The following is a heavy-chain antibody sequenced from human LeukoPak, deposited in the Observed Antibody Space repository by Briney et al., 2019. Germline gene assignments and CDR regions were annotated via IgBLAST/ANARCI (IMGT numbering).Heavy chain of an antibody. Sequence: GGSLRLSCAASGFTFSSYAMSWVRQAPGKGLEWVLAISGSGGSTYYADSVKGRFTISRDNSKNTLYLQMNSLRAEDTAVYYCAKDSGYYGGNGFDYWGQGTLVTVSS. J-gene: IGHJ4*02. D-gene: IGHD4-17*01. CDR2: ISGSGGST. CDR3: AKDSGYYGGNGFDY. CDR1: GFTFSSYA. V-gene: IGHV3-23*01.